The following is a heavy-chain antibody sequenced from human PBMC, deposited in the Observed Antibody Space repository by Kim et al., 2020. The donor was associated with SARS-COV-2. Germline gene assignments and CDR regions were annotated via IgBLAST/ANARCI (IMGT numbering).Heavy chain of an antibody. J-gene: IGHJ5*02. V-gene: IGHV1-69*13. D-gene: IGHD6-13*01. Sequence: SVKVSCKASGGTFSSYAISWVRQAPGQGLEWMGGIIPIFGTANYTQKFQGRVTITADESTSTAYMELSSLRSEDTAVYYCARGIGAAAGHYRWYNWFDPWGQGPLVTVSS. CDR3: ARGIGAAAGHYRWYNWFDP. CDR1: GGTFSSYA. CDR2: IIPIFGTA.